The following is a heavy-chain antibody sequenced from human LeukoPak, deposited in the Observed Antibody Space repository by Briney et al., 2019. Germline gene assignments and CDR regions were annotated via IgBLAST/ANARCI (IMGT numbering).Heavy chain of an antibody. CDR1: GLTFSSHW. CDR2: INGGGNT. V-gene: IGHV3-21*06. Sequence: GGSLRLSCAASGLTFSSHWMHWVRQAPGKGLEWVSSINGGGNTFYADSVKGRFAISRDNAKNSLYLQMNGLRAEDTAVYYCARDPAEADCWGQGTLVTVSS. CDR3: ARDPAEADC. J-gene: IGHJ4*02.